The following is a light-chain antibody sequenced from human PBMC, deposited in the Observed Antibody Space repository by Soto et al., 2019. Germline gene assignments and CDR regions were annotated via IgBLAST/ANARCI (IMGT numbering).Light chain of an antibody. Sequence: EIVMTQSPATLSVSPGERATLSCRASQSVSSNLAWYQQKPGQAPRLLIYGASTRATGIPARFSGSGSGTEFTLTISSLQSEDFAVYYCQSGTFGQGTEVEIK. J-gene: IGKJ1*01. V-gene: IGKV3-15*01. CDR3: QSGT. CDR1: QSVSSN. CDR2: GAS.